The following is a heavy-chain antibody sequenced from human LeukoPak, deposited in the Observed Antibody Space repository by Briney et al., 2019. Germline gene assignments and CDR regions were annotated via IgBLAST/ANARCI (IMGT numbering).Heavy chain of an antibody. J-gene: IGHJ4*02. D-gene: IGHD6-6*01. Sequence: PSETLSLTCTVSGGSISSYYWSWVRQPAGKGLEWIGRIYASGNTNYNPSLKGRVTMTVDTSKNQFSLNLSSVTAADTAVYYRARGGGFIAALRGHDYWGQGTLVTVTS. CDR3: ARGGGFIAALRGHDY. V-gene: IGHV4-4*07. CDR2: IYASGNT. CDR1: GGSISSYY.